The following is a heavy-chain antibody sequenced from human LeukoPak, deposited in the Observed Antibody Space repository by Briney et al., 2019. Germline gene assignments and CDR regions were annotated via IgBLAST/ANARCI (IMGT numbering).Heavy chain of an antibody. CDR3: ARGTVYTAMGN. V-gene: IGHV4-31*03. Sequence: PSETLSLTCSVSGGSVSIGGYYWSWIRQHPGKGLEWIGYIYYSGSTYYNPSLKSRVTKSIDTSKNQFSLKLSSVTAADTAVYYCARGTVYTAMGNWGQGTLVTVSS. J-gene: IGHJ4*02. CDR1: GGSVSIGGYY. CDR2: IYYSGST. D-gene: IGHD5-18*01.